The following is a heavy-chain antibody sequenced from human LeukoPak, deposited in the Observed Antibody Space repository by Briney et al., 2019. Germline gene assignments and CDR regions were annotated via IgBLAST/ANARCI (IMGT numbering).Heavy chain of an antibody. CDR1: GFIFSSYG. Sequence: GRSLRLSCAASGFIFSSYGMHWVRQAPGKGLEWVALIRYDGTNGYYTDSVKGRFTISRANSKNTLYLQMNSLRAEDTAVYYCARVPYCSGGRCSSWIDHWGQGTLVTVSS. CDR2: IRYDGTNG. D-gene: IGHD2-15*01. CDR3: ARVPYCSGGRCSSWIDH. V-gene: IGHV3-33*01. J-gene: IGHJ4*02.